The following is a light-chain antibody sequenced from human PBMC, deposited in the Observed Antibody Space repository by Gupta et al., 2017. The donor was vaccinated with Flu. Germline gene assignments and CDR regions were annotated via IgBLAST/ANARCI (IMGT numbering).Light chain of an antibody. CDR3: QQYNDWPPYT. V-gene: IGKV3-15*01. CDR2: SAS. CDR1: QSVSSN. Sequence: EIVMTQSPATLSVSPGERATLSCRASQSVSSNLAWFQQKPGQAPRLLIYSASTRATGIPARFSGSGSGTEFTLTISSLQSEDFAVYYCQQYNDWPPYTFGQGTNLEI. J-gene: IGKJ2*01.